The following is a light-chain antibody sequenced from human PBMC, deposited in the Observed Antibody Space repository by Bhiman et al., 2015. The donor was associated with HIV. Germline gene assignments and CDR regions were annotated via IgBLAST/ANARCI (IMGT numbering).Light chain of an antibody. J-gene: IGLJ2*01. CDR1: KLGEQY. CDR2: QDT. V-gene: IGLV3-1*01. Sequence: SYELTQPPSVSVYPGQTASITCSGDKLGEQYVCWYQQKPGQSPVLVMYQDTKRPSGIPERFSGSNSGNTATLTISGTQAMDEADYYCQVWGGSAVIFGGGTKLTVL. CDR3: QVWGGSAVI.